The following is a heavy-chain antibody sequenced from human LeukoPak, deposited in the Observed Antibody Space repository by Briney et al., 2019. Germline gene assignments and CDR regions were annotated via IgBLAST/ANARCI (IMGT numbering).Heavy chain of an antibody. Sequence: PGGSLRLSCATSGVTFSTYATSWVREAPGMRLERVSVIAGSGGSTYYADSVKGRFTISRDNSKNTLYLQMNSLRAEDTALYYCAKSPGSSRYYYFDNWGQGTLVTVSS. D-gene: IGHD5-12*01. J-gene: IGHJ4*02. CDR2: IAGSGGST. V-gene: IGHV3-23*01. CDR3: AKSPGSSRYYYFDN. CDR1: GVTFSTYA.